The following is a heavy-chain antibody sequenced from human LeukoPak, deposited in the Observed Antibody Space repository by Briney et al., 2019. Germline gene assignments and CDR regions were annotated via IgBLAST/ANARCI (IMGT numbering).Heavy chain of an antibody. D-gene: IGHD2-15*01. J-gene: IGHJ6*04. CDR3: ASYCSGGSCYSYGYYGMDV. Sequence: SETLSLTCAVYGGSFSGYYWSWIRQPPGQGLEWIGEINHSGSTNYNPSLKSRVTISVDTSKNQFSLKLSSVTAADTAVYYCASYCSGGSCYSYGYYGMDVWGKGTTVTVSS. CDR2: INHSGST. CDR1: GGSFSGYY. V-gene: IGHV4-34*01.